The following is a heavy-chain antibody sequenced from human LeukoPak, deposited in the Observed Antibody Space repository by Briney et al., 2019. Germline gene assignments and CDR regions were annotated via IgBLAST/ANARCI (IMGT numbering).Heavy chain of an antibody. CDR1: GYTFTTYG. J-gene: IGHJ4*02. V-gene: IGHV1-18*01. Sequence: GASVKVSCKASGYTFTTYGISWVRQAPGQGLEWMGWISAYNGNTNYAQKFQGRVTITADESTSTAYMELSSLRSEDTAVYYCARADTYYYDSSGYTFDYWGQGTLVTVSS. D-gene: IGHD3-22*01. CDR2: ISAYNGNT. CDR3: ARADTYYYDSSGYTFDY.